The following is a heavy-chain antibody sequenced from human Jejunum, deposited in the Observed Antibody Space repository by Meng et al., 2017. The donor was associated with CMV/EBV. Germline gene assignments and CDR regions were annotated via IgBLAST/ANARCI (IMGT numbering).Heavy chain of an antibody. V-gene: IGHV3-49*04. J-gene: IGHJ6*02. CDR3: TRDLFSYYHYYYGMDI. CDR1: SEYP. Sequence: SEYPFSWVRQAPGKGLEWIGFIRSKAYGETTEYATSVKGRFTISRDDSKKILYLEMNSLKTEDTAVYYCTRDLFSYYHYYYGMDIWGQGTTVTVSS. D-gene: IGHD3-10*01. CDR2: IRSKAYGETT.